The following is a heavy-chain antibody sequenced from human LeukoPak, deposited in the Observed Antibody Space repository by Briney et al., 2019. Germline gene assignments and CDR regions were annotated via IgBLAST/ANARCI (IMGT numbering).Heavy chain of an antibody. CDR3: ARESYYDGMGYYYYYGMDV. V-gene: IGHV1-18*01. CDR2: ISAYNGNT. CDR1: GYTFTSYG. Sequence: ASVNVSCKASGYTFTSYGISWVRQAPGQGLEWMGWISAYNGNTNYAQKLQGRVTMTTDTSTSTAYMELSSLRSDDKAVYYCARESYYDGMGYYYYYGMDVWGRGTTVTVSS. J-gene: IGHJ6*02. D-gene: IGHD3-22*01.